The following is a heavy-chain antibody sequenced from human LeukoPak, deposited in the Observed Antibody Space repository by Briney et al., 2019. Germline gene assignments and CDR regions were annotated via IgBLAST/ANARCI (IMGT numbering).Heavy chain of an antibody. Sequence: PGGSLRLSCEASGFPFRNYWMNWVRQAPGNALEGVAYMRKDGSEKYYVDAVKGRFTISRDNAKNSLYLQMNSLRAEDTAVYYCARHTSGQPFDYWGQGTLVTVSS. J-gene: IGHJ4*02. D-gene: IGHD6-19*01. CDR1: GFPFRNYW. V-gene: IGHV3-7*03. CDR2: MRKDGSEK. CDR3: ARHTSGQPFDY.